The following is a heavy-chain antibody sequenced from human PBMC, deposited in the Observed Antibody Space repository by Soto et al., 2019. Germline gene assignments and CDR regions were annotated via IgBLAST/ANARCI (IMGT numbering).Heavy chain of an antibody. CDR3: AKGRSYYYYYGVDV. J-gene: IGHJ6*02. Sequence: PGGSLRLSCAASGFTFSSCAMGWVRQAPGKGLEWVSDIIDSGGSTYYADSVKGRFTISRDNSKSTLYLQMNSLRAEDTALYYCAKGRSYYYYYGVDVWAQGNTVPVS. CDR2: IIDSGGST. CDR1: GFTFSSCA. V-gene: IGHV3-23*01.